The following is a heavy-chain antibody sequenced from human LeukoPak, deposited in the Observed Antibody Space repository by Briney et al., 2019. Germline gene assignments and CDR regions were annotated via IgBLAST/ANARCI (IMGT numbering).Heavy chain of an antibody. V-gene: IGHV4-59*01. CDR3: ARDRGSGTLNNWFDP. D-gene: IGHD3-10*01. Sequence: SETLSLTCTVSAGSLSGFYWTWIRQSPEKGLEWIGFVYYTGSTKYNPSLESRVTISVDTSKSQFSLKLTSVTAADTAVYYCARDRGSGTLNNWFDPWGQGTMVTVSS. CDR2: VYYTGST. CDR1: AGSLSGFY. J-gene: IGHJ5*01.